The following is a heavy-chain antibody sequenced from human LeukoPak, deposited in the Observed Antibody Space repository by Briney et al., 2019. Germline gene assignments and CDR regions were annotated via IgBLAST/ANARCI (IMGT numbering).Heavy chain of an antibody. CDR2: INSDGSST. Sequence: GVLRLSCAASGFTFSSYWMHWVRQAPGKGLVWVSRINSDGSSTSYADSVKGRFTISRDNAKNALYLQMNSLRAEDTAVYYCARRRPDYGDYVFDYWGQGTLVTVSS. D-gene: IGHD4-17*01. V-gene: IGHV3-74*01. CDR1: GFTFSSYW. J-gene: IGHJ4*02. CDR3: ARRRPDYGDYVFDY.